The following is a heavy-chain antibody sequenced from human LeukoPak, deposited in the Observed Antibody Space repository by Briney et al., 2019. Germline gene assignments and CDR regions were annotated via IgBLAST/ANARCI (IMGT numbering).Heavy chain of an antibody. Sequence: GSSVKVSCKASGGTFSSYAISWVRQAPGQGLEWMGGIIPIFGTANYAQKFQGRVTITADESTGTAYMELSSLRSEDTAVYYCALVGGYYYFDYWGQGTLVTVSS. V-gene: IGHV1-69*01. D-gene: IGHD2-8*02. CDR3: ALVGGYYYFDY. CDR1: GGTFSSYA. CDR2: IIPIFGTA. J-gene: IGHJ4*02.